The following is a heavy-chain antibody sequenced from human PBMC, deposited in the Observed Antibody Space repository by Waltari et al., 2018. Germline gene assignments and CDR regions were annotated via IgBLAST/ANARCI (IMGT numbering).Heavy chain of an antibody. CDR2: ISYDGSNK. CDR3: ALWFRELDY. J-gene: IGHJ4*02. Sequence: QVQLVESGGGVVQPGRSLRLSCAASGFTFSSYAMHWVRQAPGKGLEWVAVISYDGSNKYYADSVKGRFTISRDNSKNTLYLQMNSLRAEDTAVYYCALWFRELDYWGQGTLVTVSS. V-gene: IGHV3-30-3*01. CDR1: GFTFSSYA. D-gene: IGHD3-10*01.